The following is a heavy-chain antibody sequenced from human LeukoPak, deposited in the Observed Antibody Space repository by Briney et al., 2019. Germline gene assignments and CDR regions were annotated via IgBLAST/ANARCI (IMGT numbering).Heavy chain of an antibody. J-gene: IGHJ6*02. CDR3: ARADIVVVPGSDYYYGMDV. D-gene: IGHD2-2*01. CDR2: IYTSGST. Sequence: SQTLSLTCTVSGGSISSGSYYWSWIRQPAGKGLEWIGRIYTSGSTNYNPSLKSRVTISVDTSKNQFSLKLSSVTAADTAVYYCARADIVVVPGSDYYYGMDVRGQGTTVTVSS. CDR1: GGSISSGSYY. V-gene: IGHV4-61*02.